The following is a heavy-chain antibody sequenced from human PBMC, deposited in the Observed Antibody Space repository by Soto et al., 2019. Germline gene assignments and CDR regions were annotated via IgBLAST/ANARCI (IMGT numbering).Heavy chain of an antibody. J-gene: IGHJ4*02. Sequence: GASVKVSCKASGYNFKTYGVTWVRQAPGQGLEWMGWISANSGNTTYAQRLQGRITITTDTSTSTAYMELRSLRSDDTAVYYCARDVALDYWGQGTLVTVSS. V-gene: IGHV1-18*01. D-gene: IGHD5-12*01. CDR1: GYNFKTYG. CDR3: ARDVALDY. CDR2: ISANSGNT.